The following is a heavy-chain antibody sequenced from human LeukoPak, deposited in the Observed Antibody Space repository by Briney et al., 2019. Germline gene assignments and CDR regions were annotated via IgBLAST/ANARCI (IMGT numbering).Heavy chain of an antibody. V-gene: IGHV3-21*01. J-gene: IGHJ5*02. CDR3: ARDKWRLNRLFNWFDP. Sequence: GGSLRLSCAASGFTFSSYSMNWVRQAPGKGLEWVSSISSSSSYIYYADSVKGRFTISRDNAKNSLYLQMNSLRAEDTAVYYCARDKWRLNRLFNWFDPWGQGTLVTVSS. D-gene: IGHD1-14*01. CDR1: GFTFSSYS. CDR2: ISSSSSYI.